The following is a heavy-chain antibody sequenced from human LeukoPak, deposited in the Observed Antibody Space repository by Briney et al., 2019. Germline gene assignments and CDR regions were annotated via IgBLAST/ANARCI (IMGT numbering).Heavy chain of an antibody. CDR2: IIPIFGTA. Sequence: SVKVSCKASGGTFSSYAISWVRQAPRQGLEWMGGIIPIFGTANYAQKFQGRVTITADKSTSTAYMELSSLRSEDTAVYYCTTRTTVTTTGFFASWGQGTLVTVSS. V-gene: IGHV1-69*06. J-gene: IGHJ4*02. D-gene: IGHD4-17*01. CDR3: TTRTTVTTTGFFAS. CDR1: GGTFSSYA.